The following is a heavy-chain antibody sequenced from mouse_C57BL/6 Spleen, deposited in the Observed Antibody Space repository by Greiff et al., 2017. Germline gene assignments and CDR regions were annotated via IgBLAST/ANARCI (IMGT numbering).Heavy chain of an antibody. V-gene: IGHV1-82*01. D-gene: IGHD2-5*01. J-gene: IGHJ4*01. CDR2: IYPGDGDT. Sequence: LQESGPELVKPGASVKISCKASGYAFSSSWMNWVKQRPGKGLEWIGRIYPGDGDTNYNGKFKGKATLTADKSSSTAYMQLSSLTSEDSAVYFCARSRYSNYDAMDYWGQGTSVTVSS. CDR3: ARSRYSNYDAMDY. CDR1: GYAFSSSW.